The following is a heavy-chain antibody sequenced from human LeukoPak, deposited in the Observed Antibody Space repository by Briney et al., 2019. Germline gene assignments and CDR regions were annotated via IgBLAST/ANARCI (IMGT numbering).Heavy chain of an antibody. J-gene: IGHJ1*01. Sequence: GGSLRLSCAASGFTFSSYSMNWVRQAPGKGLEWVSSISSSSSYIYYADSVKGRFTISRDNAKNSLYLQMNSLRAADTAVYYCASGGYPTSYNWNYVEYFQHWGQGTLVTVSS. V-gene: IGHV3-21*01. D-gene: IGHD1-7*01. CDR1: GFTFSSYS. CDR2: ISSSSSYI. CDR3: ASGGYPTSYNWNYVEYFQH.